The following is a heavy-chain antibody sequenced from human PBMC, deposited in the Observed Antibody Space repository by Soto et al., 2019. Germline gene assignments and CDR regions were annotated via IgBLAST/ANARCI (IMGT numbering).Heavy chain of an antibody. D-gene: IGHD2-8*01. J-gene: IGHJ4*02. Sequence: ELQLVESGGDIVQPGGSLRLSCAASGFIFSEYWMHWVRQAPGKGLVWVSRISSDGSSTHYADSVKGRFTISRDNSKNTLYVQMNSLTADDTGVFYCARGGPGVPMYYSDYWGQGTLVTVSS. CDR3: ARGGPGVPMYYSDY. CDR2: ISSDGSST. CDR1: GFIFSEYW. V-gene: IGHV3-74*01.